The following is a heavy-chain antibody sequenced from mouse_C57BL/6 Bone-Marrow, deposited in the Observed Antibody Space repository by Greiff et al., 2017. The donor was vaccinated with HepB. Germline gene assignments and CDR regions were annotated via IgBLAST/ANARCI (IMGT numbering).Heavy chain of an antibody. J-gene: IGHJ2*01. V-gene: IGHV1-5*01. Sequence: VQLQQSGTVLARPGASVKMSCKTSGYTFTSYWMHWVKQRPGQGLEWIGAIYPGNSDTSYNQKFKGKAKLTAVTSASTAYMELSSLTNEDSAVYYCTRSRSTMITFDYWGQGTTLTVSS. CDR2: IYPGNSDT. D-gene: IGHD2-4*01. CDR1: GYTFTSYW. CDR3: TRSRSTMITFDY.